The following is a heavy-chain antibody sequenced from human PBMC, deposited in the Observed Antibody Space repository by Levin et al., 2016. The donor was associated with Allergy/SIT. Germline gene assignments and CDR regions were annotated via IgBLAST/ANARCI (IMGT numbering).Heavy chain of an antibody. D-gene: IGHD2-2*01. Sequence: KVSCKGSGYNFNSYWIGWVRQMPGKGLEWMGIIYPGDSDTRYSPSLQGQVTLSVDKSISTATLQWNSLKASDTAIYYCARISDNTWYAPDYWGQGTLVTVSS. CDR1: GYNFNSYW. CDR3: ARISDNTWYAPDY. CDR2: IYPGDSDT. V-gene: IGHV5-51*01. J-gene: IGHJ4*02.